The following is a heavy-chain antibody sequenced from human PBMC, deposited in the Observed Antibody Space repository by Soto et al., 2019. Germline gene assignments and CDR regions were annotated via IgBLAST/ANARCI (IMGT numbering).Heavy chain of an antibody. Sequence: GSLRLSCAASGFSFSDSYMSWIRQAPGKGLEWVSYISRGGSVIYYADSVKGRFTISRDDAKNSLYLQMNSLRAEDTAIYYCASDSHAVDLGYWGQGTLVTVSS. D-gene: IGHD3-10*01. V-gene: IGHV3-11*01. CDR2: ISRGGSVI. CDR3: ASDSHAVDLGY. CDR1: GFSFSDSY. J-gene: IGHJ4*02.